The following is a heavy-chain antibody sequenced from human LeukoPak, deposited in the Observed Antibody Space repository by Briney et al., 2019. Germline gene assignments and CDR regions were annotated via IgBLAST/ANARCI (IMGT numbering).Heavy chain of an antibody. CDR2: IYYSGST. CDR3: ARQYRDYGGNSD. CDR1: GGSISSGGYY. J-gene: IGHJ4*02. V-gene: IGHV4-39*01. Sequence: SQTLSLTCTVSGGSISSGGYYWSWIRQPPGKGLEWIGSIYYSGSTYYNPSLKSRVTISVDTSKNQFSLKLSSVAAADTAVYYCARQYRDYGGNSDWGQGTLVTVSS. D-gene: IGHD4-23*01.